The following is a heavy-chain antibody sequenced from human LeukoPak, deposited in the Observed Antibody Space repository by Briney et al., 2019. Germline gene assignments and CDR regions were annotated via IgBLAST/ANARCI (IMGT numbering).Heavy chain of an antibody. V-gene: IGHV3-7*03. CDR2: IKQDGSEK. D-gene: IGHD6-19*01. J-gene: IGHJ4*02. CDR1: GFTFSSYW. CDR3: VKGYGSGWVSLFDY. Sequence: PGGSLRLSCAASGFTFSSYWMSWVRQAPGKGLEWVANIKQDGSEKYYVDSVKGRFTISRDNAKNSLYLQMNSVRAEDMALYYCVKGYGSGWVSLFDYWGQGILVTVSS.